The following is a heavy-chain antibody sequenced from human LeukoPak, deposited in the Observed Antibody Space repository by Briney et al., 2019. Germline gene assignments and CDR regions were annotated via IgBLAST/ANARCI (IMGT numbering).Heavy chain of an antibody. V-gene: IGHV1-3*01. Sequence: EASVKVSCKDSGYTFTSYAVHWVREAPGQRLEWMGWINAGNGNTKYSQKFQGRVTITRDTSASTAYMELSSLRSEDTAVYYCARESSGWYWRFDPWGQGTLVTVSS. J-gene: IGHJ5*02. CDR3: ARESSGWYWRFDP. CDR1: GYTFTSYA. D-gene: IGHD6-19*01. CDR2: INAGNGNT.